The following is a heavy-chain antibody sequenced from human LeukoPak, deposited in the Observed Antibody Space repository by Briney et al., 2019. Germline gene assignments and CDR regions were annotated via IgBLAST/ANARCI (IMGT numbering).Heavy chain of an antibody. D-gene: IGHD6-13*01. Sequence: PGGSLRLSCAASGFTFSSYAMSWVRQAPGKGLEWVSATSGSGGSTYYADSVKGRFTISRDNSKNTLYLQMNSLRAEDTAVYYCAKDLRSSQVIDYWGQGTLVTVSS. CDR2: TSGSGGST. V-gene: IGHV3-23*01. CDR3: AKDLRSSQVIDY. CDR1: GFTFSSYA. J-gene: IGHJ4*02.